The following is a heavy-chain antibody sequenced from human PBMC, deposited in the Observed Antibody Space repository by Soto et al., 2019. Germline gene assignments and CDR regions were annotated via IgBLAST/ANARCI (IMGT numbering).Heavy chain of an antibody. D-gene: IGHD6-13*01. CDR2: INRSGST. Sequence: SETLSLTCAVYGGSFSGYYWSWIRPPPGKGLEWIGEINRSGSTNYTPSLRRRVTISVDTSKNQFSLKMRSVTAAAMAADCCAIVSGIAAAGTGFDYWGQGTLVTVSS. J-gene: IGHJ4*02. CDR1: GGSFSGYY. V-gene: IGHV4-34*01. CDR3: AIVSGIAAAGTGFDY.